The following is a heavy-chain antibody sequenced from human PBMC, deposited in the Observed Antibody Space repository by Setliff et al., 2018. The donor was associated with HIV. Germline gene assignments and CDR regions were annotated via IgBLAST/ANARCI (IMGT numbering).Heavy chain of an antibody. CDR2: ISSSSSTI. V-gene: IGHV3-48*03. CDR1: GFTFSSYE. J-gene: IGHJ4*02. CDR3: AKSQYYNFWSGYTTGSDY. Sequence: GGSLRLSCAASGFTFSSYEMNWVRQAPGKGLEWVSYISSSSSTIYYADSVKGRFTISRDNAKNSLYLQMNSLRAEDTAVYYCAKSQYYNFWSGYTTGSDYWGQGTLVTVSS. D-gene: IGHD3-3*01.